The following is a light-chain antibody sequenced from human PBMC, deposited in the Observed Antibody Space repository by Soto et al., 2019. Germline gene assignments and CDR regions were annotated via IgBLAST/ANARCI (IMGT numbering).Light chain of an antibody. J-gene: IGKJ2*01. Sequence: ENVLTQSPGTLSLSPGERATLSCRASQSVDSSYLAWYQQKPGQAPRLLIYGTSSRATGIPDRFSCSGSGTDFSLTINKLEPEDFAVYYCQHYGSSIYAFGQGTKLEI. CDR3: QHYGSSIYA. CDR1: QSVDSSY. CDR2: GTS. V-gene: IGKV3-20*01.